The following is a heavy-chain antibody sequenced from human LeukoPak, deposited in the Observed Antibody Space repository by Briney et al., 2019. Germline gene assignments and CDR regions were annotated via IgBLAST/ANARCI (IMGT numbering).Heavy chain of an antibody. CDR3: AKGILLVPPGTRYFDY. CDR1: GFTFSSYA. CDR2: ISGSGGDT. J-gene: IGHJ4*02. V-gene: IGHV3-23*01. D-gene: IGHD2-2*01. Sequence: GRSLGLSCAASGFTFSSYAMSWVRQAPGKGLEWVSTISGSGGDTFYADSVKGRFTISRDNSKNTLYLQMNSLRAEDTAVYYCAKGILLVPPGTRYFDYWGQGTLVTVSS.